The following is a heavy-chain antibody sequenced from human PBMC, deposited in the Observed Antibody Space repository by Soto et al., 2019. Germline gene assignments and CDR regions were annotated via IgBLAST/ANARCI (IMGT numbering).Heavy chain of an antibody. CDR2: IYYSEST. J-gene: IGHJ6*02. V-gene: IGHV4-39*01. D-gene: IGHD2-2*01. CDR3: ARGGQGGYCSSTSCYYYYSYGMDV. Sequence: SETLSLTCTVSGGSINSSSYYWGWIRQPPGKGLEWIGSIYYSESTYYNPSHKSRVTISVDTSKNQFSLKLSSVTAADTAVYYCARGGQGGYCSSTSCYYYYSYGMDVWGQGTTVTVSS. CDR1: GGSINSSSYY.